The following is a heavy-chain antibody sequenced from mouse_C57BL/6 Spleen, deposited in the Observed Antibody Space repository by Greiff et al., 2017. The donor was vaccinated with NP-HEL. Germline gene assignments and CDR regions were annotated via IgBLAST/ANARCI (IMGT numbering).Heavy chain of an antibody. CDR1: GFTFSSYA. CDR3: TSEGLRRGYYAMDY. D-gene: IGHD2-4*01. J-gene: IGHJ4*01. V-gene: IGHV5-9-1*02. Sequence: DVMLVESGEGLVKPGGSLKLSCAASGFTFSSYAMSWVRQTPEKRLEWVAYISSGGDYIYYADTVKGRFTISRDNARNTLYLQMSSLKSEDTAMYYCTSEGLRRGYYAMDYWGQGTSVTVSS. CDR2: ISSGGDYI.